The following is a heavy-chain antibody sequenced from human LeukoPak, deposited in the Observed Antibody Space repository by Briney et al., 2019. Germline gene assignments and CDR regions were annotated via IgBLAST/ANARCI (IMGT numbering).Heavy chain of an antibody. CDR1: GFTFSSYA. D-gene: IGHD1-26*01. CDR3: AKVFGNSGSYQN. J-gene: IGHJ4*02. Sequence: PGGSLRLSWAASGFTFSSYAMSWVRQAPGKGLEWVSAISGSGGSTYYADSVKGRFTISRDNSKNTLYLQMNSLRAEDTAVYYCAKVFGNSGSYQNWGQGTLVTVSS. CDR2: ISGSGGST. V-gene: IGHV3-23*01.